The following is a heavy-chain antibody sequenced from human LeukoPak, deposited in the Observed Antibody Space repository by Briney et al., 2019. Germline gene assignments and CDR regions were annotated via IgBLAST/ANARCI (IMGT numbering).Heavy chain of an antibody. CDR3: ARDVSHCTDGVCSGS. Sequence: GGSLRLSCAASGFTFSSYAMSWVRQAPGKGLEWVSYISTSSVNIYYADSVKGRFTISRDNAKNSLYLQMNSLRAEDTAVYYCARDVSHCTDGVCSGSWGQGTLVTVSS. V-gene: IGHV3-48*04. CDR2: ISTSSVNI. D-gene: IGHD2-8*01. CDR1: GFTFSSYA. J-gene: IGHJ5*02.